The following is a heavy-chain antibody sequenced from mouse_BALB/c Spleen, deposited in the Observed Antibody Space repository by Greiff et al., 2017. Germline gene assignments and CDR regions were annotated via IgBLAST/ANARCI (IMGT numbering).Heavy chain of an antibody. V-gene: IGHV3-6*02. CDR2: ISYDGSN. Sequence: EVQLQESGPGLVKPSQSLSLTCSVTGYSITSGYYWNWIRQVPGNKLEWMGYISYDGSNNYNQSLKHRISITRDTSKNQFFLKLNSVTTEDTATYYCARVCMVEGFAYWGQGTLVTVAA. D-gene: IGHD1-1*02. CDR1: GYSITSGYY. J-gene: IGHJ3*01. CDR3: ARVCMVEGFAY.